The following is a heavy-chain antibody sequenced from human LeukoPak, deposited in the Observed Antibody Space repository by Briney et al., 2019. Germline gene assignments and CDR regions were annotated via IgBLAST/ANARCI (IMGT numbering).Heavy chain of an antibody. CDR1: GGSFSGYY. J-gene: IGHJ5*02. Sequence: PSETLSLTCAVYGGSFSGYYWSWIRRPPGKGLEWIASIYYSGSTYYNPSLKSRVTISVDTSKNQLSLKLSSLTAADTAVYYCARHEYSGSYYGLSWFDPWGQGTLVTVSS. CDR2: IYYSGST. CDR3: ARHEYSGSYYGLSWFDP. D-gene: IGHD1-26*01. V-gene: IGHV4-34*01.